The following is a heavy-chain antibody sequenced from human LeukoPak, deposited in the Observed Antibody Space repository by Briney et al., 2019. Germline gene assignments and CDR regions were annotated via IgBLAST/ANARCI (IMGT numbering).Heavy chain of an antibody. J-gene: IGHJ4*02. CDR3: ARSFSGSREY. CDR2: INGGRT. Sequence: PGESLTLSCAASGFTLSDYWVHWVRQAPGKGLVWVSRINGGRTDYADSVKGRFTISRDNAKNTVSLQMNSLRAEDTAVYYCARSFSGSREYWGQGTRVTVS. D-gene: IGHD5-24*01. V-gene: IGHV3-74*01. CDR1: GFTLSDYW.